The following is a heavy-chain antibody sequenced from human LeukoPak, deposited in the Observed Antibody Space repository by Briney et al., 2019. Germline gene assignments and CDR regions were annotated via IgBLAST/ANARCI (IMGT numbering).Heavy chain of an antibody. V-gene: IGHV4-30-4*08. Sequence: PSQTLSLTCTVSGGSISSGDYYWSWIRQPRGKGLEWIVYIYYSGSTYYNPSLKSRVTISVDTSKNQFSPKLSSVSAADTAVYYCARVRSGYYDFWSGYLYYPNWFDPWGQGTLVTVSS. J-gene: IGHJ5*02. CDR3: ARVRSGYYDFWSGYLYYPNWFDP. CDR1: GGSISSGDYY. CDR2: IYYSGST. D-gene: IGHD3-3*01.